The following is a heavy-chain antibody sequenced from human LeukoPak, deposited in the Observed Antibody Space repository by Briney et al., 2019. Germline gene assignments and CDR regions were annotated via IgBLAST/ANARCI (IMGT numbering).Heavy chain of an antibody. CDR3: ARDRGVSYFDY. Sequence: GGSLRLSCAASGFTFGAYAMNWVRQAPGKGLDWVPSISRSGRDIYYADSVRGRFTISRDNSKNTLYLQMNSLRAEDTAMYYCARDRGVSYFDYWGQGTQVTVSS. J-gene: IGHJ4*02. V-gene: IGHV3-21*01. CDR2: ISRSGRDI. CDR1: GFTFGAYA. D-gene: IGHD3-10*01.